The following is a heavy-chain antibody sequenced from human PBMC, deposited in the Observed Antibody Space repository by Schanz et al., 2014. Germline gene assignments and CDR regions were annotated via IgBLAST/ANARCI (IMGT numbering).Heavy chain of an antibody. CDR3: ARGREVVAKIFDV. V-gene: IGHV3-33*08. J-gene: IGHJ3*01. CDR2: ISYDGSSK. D-gene: IGHD3-22*01. Sequence: VQLLESGGGLVQPGGSLRLSCAASGFTFSNYAMGWVRQAPGKGLEWVALISYDGSSKNHADSVQGRFTISRDNSKNALYLQMDSLRAEDTAVYYCARGREVVAKIFDVWGQGTMVTVSS. CDR1: GFTFSNYA.